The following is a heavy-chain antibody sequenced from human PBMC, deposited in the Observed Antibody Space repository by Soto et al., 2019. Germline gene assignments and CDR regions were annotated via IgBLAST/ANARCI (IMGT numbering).Heavy chain of an antibody. CDR3: AGMPYTSGLRFDP. D-gene: IGHD6-19*01. CDR2: IYQSGVT. J-gene: IGHJ5*02. Sequence: PSATLSLTCNMSGDSYSSSTYSWSLILQPPGKALQWIGFIYQSGVTSYNPSLASRVSISLDRSNNQCSLKLKSVTAADTAVYFCAGMPYTSGLRFDPWGPGTLVTVSS. CDR1: GDSYSSSTYS. V-gene: IGHV4-30-2*01.